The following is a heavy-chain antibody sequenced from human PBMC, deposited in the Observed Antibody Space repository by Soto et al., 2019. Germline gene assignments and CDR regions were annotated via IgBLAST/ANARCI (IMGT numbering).Heavy chain of an antibody. CDR3: ARMGISYGSNWYFDL. V-gene: IGHV1-18*01. CDR1: GYTFSSDA. J-gene: IGHJ2*01. D-gene: IGHD3-16*01. Sequence: QVQQVQSGAEVKKPGASVKVSCKASGYTFSSDAISWVRQAPGQGLEWMGWISAYNGNTNYAQKFQGRVTMTTDTSTSTAYMDLRSLRSDDTAVYYCARMGISYGSNWYFDLWGRGTPVTVSS. CDR2: ISAYNGNT.